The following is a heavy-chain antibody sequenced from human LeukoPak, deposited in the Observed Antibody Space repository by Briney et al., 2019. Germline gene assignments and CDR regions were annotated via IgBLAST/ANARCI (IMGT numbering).Heavy chain of an antibody. CDR1: GFTFSSYS. CDR3: ARDRKPGAVAGVRVDY. Sequence: GGSLRLSCAASGFTFSSYSMNWVRQAPGKGLEWVSYVSSSSTIYYADSVKGRFTISRDNAKNSLYLQMNSLRDEDTAVYYCARDRKPGAVAGVRVDYWGQGTLVTVSS. D-gene: IGHD6-13*01. CDR2: VSSSSTI. V-gene: IGHV3-48*02. J-gene: IGHJ4*02.